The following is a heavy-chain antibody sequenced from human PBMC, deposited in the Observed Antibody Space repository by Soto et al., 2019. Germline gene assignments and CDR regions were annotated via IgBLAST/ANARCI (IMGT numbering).Heavy chain of an antibody. D-gene: IGHD6-13*01. CDR1: GGYITSSGSA. CDR3: ARHGKQQLVPFDYFDY. CDR2: IDYSGNI. J-gene: IGHJ4*02. V-gene: IGHV4-39*01. Sequence: PSETLSLTCNASGGYITSSGSAWGWIRQSPGKGLEWIGTIDYSGNIYYIPSLKSRITISVDTSKNQISLKLSSVTAADTAVYYCARHGKQQLVPFDYFDYWGQGTLVTVSS.